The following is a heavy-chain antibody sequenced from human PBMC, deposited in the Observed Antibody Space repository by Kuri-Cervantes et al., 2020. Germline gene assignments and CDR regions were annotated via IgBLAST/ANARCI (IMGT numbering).Heavy chain of an antibody. CDR3: ARTKWELLNYFDY. J-gene: IGHJ4*02. V-gene: IGHV3-23*01. CDR1: GFTFSSYA. CDR2: ISGSGGST. Sequence: GESLKISCAASGFTFSSYAMSWVRQAPGKGLEWVSAISGSGGSTYYADSVKGRFTTSRDNSKNTLYLQMNSLRAEDTAVYYCARTKWELLNYFDYWGQGTLVTVSS. D-gene: IGHD1-26*01.